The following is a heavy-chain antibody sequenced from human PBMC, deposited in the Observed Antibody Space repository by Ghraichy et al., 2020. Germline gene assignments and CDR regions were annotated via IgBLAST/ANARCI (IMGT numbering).Heavy chain of an antibody. D-gene: IGHD2-2*01. CDR3: AKEKAVVEPAYTDGSYFYYMDV. Sequence: GGSLRLSCAASGFTFDDFDMSWVRQAPGKGLEWVSTINWNGGITHYADSVKGRFTISRDNAKNSLYLQMTTLRAEDTAFYYCAKEKAVVEPAYTDGSYFYYMDVWGKGTMVTVSS. J-gene: IGHJ6*03. CDR1: GFTFDDFD. V-gene: IGHV3-20*04. CDR2: INWNGGIT.